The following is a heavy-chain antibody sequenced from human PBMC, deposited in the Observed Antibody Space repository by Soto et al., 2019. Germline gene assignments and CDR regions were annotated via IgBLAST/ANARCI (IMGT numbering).Heavy chain of an antibody. V-gene: IGHV1-18*01. CDR3: XXXXXXXXXXXXXXRALEI. Sequence: QVQLVQSGAEVKKPGASVKVSCKASGYTFTSYGISWVQQAPGQGLDWMGWISAYNGDTNYPDKFQGRVTMNTDTSTSTAYMELRSLRSXXXXXXXXXXXXXXXXXXXXXXRALEIWGQGTMVTVXS. CDR1: GYTFTSYG. CDR2: ISAYNGDT. J-gene: IGHJ3*02.